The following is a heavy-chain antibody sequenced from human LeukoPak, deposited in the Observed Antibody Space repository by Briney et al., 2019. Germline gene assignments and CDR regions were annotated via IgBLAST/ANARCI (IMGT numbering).Heavy chain of an antibody. J-gene: IGHJ5*02. Sequence: GGSLRLSCAASGFTFSDHYMDWVRQAPGKGLGWVAFIRYDGSNKYYADSVKGRFTISRDNSKNTLYLQMNSLRAEDTAVYYCAKDREYCSSTSCPGRWFDPWGQGTLVTVSS. CDR3: AKDREYCSSTSCPGRWFDP. CDR1: GFTFSDHY. V-gene: IGHV3-30*02. D-gene: IGHD2-2*01. CDR2: IRYDGSNK.